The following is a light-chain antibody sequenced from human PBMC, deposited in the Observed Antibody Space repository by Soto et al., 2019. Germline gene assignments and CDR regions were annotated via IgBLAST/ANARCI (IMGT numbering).Light chain of an antibody. J-gene: IGKJ1*01. Sequence: EIVLTQSPATLSLSPGERATLSCRASQSVSSYLAWYQQKPGQAPRLLLYATSNRATGIPARFSGSGSGTDLTLTISSLEPEDFAVYYCQQRTNWPAGTFGQGTNVEIK. CDR2: ATS. V-gene: IGKV3-11*01. CDR1: QSVSSY. CDR3: QQRTNWPAGT.